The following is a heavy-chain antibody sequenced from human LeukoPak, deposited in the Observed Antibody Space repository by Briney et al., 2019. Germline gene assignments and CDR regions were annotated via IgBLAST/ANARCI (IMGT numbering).Heavy chain of an antibody. CDR3: GRHPHYYDISGYGIPGAFDI. CDR1: GGSISSSSYY. V-gene: IGHV4-39*01. Sequence: SETLSLTCTVSGGSISSSSYYWGWIRQPPGKGLEWIGSIYYSGSTYYNPSLKSRVTISVDTSKNQFSLKLSSVTAAATAVYYGGRHPHYYDISGYGIPGAFDIWGQGTMVTVSS. CDR2: IYYSGST. D-gene: IGHD3-22*01. J-gene: IGHJ3*02.